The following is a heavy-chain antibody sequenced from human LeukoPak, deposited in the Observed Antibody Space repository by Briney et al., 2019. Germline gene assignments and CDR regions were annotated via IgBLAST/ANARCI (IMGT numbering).Heavy chain of an antibody. Sequence: PGGSLRLSCAASGFTFSSYGMHWVRQAPGKGLEWVAFIRYDGSNKYYADSVKGRFTISRDNSKNTLYLQMNSLRAEDTAVYYCVRDYSGAGLGDYCGGVACYNHFDYWGQGTLVTVSS. V-gene: IGHV3-30*02. CDR1: GFTFSSYG. J-gene: IGHJ4*02. CDR2: IRYDGSNK. CDR3: VRDYSGAGLGDYCGGVACYNHFDY. D-gene: IGHD2-21*01.